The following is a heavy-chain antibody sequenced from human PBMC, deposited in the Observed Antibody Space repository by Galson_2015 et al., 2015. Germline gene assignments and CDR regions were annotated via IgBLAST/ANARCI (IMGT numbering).Heavy chain of an antibody. Sequence: PALVKPTQTLTLTCTFSGFSLSTSGMCVSWIRQPPGKALEWLALIDWDDDKYYSTSLKTRLTISKDTSKNQVVLTMTNMDPVDTATYYCARIVGDSSSSPNYYYYGMDVWGQGTTVTVSS. J-gene: IGHJ6*02. V-gene: IGHV2-70*01. D-gene: IGHD6-6*01. CDR1: GFSLSTSGMC. CDR2: IDWDDDK. CDR3: ARIVGDSSSSPNYYYYGMDV.